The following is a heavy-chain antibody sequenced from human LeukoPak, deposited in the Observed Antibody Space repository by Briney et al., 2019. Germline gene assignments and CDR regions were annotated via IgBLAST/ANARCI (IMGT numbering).Heavy chain of an antibody. CDR1: GASITSNNW. CDR2: IYHGGST. V-gene: IGHV4-4*02. Sequence: PSETLSLTCAVSGASITSNNWWSWVRQPPGKGLEWIGEIYHGGSTNYNPSLKSRVTMSVDTSKNQFSLKLSSVTAADTAVFYCARDGKRTSMITSGGARPHYFDYWGQGALVTVSS. CDR3: ARDGKRTSMITSGGARPHYFDY. J-gene: IGHJ4*02. D-gene: IGHD3-16*01.